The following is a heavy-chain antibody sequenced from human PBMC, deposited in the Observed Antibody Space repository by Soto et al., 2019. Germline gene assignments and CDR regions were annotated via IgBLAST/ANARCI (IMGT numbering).Heavy chain of an antibody. J-gene: IGHJ4*02. D-gene: IGHD5-18*01. CDR2: IYYSGST. V-gene: IGHV4-59*01. Sequence: SETLSLTCSVSGGSISSCYWSWIRQPPGKGLEWIGYIYYSGSTNYNPSLKSRATISVDTSKNQFSLKLSSVTAADTAVYYCARNRHGYSYGPFDYWGQGTLVTVSS. CDR3: ARNRHGYSYGPFDY. CDR1: GGSISSCY.